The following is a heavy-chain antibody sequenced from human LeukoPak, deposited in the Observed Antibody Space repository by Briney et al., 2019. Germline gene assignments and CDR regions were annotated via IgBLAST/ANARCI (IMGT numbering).Heavy chain of an antibody. CDR3: ARLGDSSGYYPIDAFDI. V-gene: IGHV5-51*01. CDR2: IYPGDADT. CDR1: GYSFTSYW. D-gene: IGHD3-22*01. Sequence: GESLKISCKGSGYSFTSYWIGWGGQMPGKGLEWRGVIYPGDADTRYSPCFQGQVTSSADKSISTAYLQWSSLKASDTAMYYRARLGDSSGYYPIDAFDIWGQGTMVTVSS. J-gene: IGHJ3*02.